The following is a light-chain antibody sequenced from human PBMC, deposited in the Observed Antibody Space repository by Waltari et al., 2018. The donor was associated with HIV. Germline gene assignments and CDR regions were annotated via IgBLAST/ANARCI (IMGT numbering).Light chain of an antibody. CDR1: SDSVSTTHY. V-gene: IGLV8-61*01. J-gene: IGLJ3*02. CDR2: STN. Sequence: QTVVTQEPSFSVSPGGTATLTCGLRSDSVSTTHYASWYRQTPGQAPRTLIYSTNVRSSGVPDRFSGSILGNKAALTITGAQADDECHYYCVLYMGGAWVFGGGTKLTVL. CDR3: VLYMGGAWV.